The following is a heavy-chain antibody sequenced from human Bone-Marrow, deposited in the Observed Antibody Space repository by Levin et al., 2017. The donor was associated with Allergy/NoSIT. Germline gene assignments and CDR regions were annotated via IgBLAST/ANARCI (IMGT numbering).Heavy chain of an antibody. D-gene: IGHD3-3*01. CDR2: INTNTGNP. Sequence: ASVKVSCKASGYTFTSYAMNWVRQAPGQGLEWMGWINTNTGNPTYAQGFTGRFVFSLDTSVSTAYLQICSLKAEDTAVYYCAREGNYDFWSGYHIDQTFDPWGQGTLVTVSS. CDR3: AREGNYDFWSGYHIDQTFDP. CDR1: GYTFTSYA. J-gene: IGHJ5*02. V-gene: IGHV7-4-1*01.